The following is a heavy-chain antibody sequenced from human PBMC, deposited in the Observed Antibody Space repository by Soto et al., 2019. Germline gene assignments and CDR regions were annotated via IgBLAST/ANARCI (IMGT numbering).Heavy chain of an antibody. CDR3: ARHRPHYDILTGYYSGDYFDY. J-gene: IGHJ4*02. CDR1: GGSISSYY. D-gene: IGHD3-9*01. CDR2: IYYSGST. Sequence: SETLSLTCTVSGGSISSYYWSWIRQPPGKGLEWIGYIYYSGSTNYNPSLKSRVTISVDTSKNQFSLKLSSVTAADTAVYYCARHRPHYDILTGYYSGDYFDYWGQGTLVTVSS. V-gene: IGHV4-59*08.